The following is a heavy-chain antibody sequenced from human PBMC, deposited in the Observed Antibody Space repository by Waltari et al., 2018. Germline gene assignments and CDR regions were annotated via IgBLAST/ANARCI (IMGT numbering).Heavy chain of an antibody. V-gene: IGHV3-23*01. CDR2: ISGSGGST. CDR3: VSGSSTWGWWV. J-gene: IGHJ6*04. Sequence: EVQLLESGGGLVQPGGSLRLSCAASGFTFSSNGMRWVRRAPGKGLEWGSTISGSGGSTYYADSVKGRFTISRDNSKNMVYLQMNSLRADDTAIYYCVSGSSTWGWWVWGKGTTVTVSS. CDR1: GFTFSSNG. D-gene: IGHD6-13*01.